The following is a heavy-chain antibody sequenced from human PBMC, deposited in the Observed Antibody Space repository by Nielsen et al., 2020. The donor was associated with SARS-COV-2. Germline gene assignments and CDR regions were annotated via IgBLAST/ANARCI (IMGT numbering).Heavy chain of an antibody. CDR1: GFAVSSNY. D-gene: IGHD1-26*01. Sequence: GESLKISCAASGFAVSSNYLSWVRQAPGKGLEWVSITYSAGNTNYADSVKGRFTISRDDSKNTLYLQMNSLRVEDTAVYYCVRGGYFDIWGRGTLVTVSS. CDR2: TYSAGNT. CDR3: VRGGYFDI. V-gene: IGHV3-66*01. J-gene: IGHJ2*01.